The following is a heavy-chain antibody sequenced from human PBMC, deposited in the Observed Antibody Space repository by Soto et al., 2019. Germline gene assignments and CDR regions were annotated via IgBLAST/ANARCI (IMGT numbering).Heavy chain of an antibody. CDR1: GYTFTGYY. J-gene: IGHJ4*02. CDR3: ARALRGQLWLQIFDY. Sequence: ASVKVSCKASGYTFTGYYMHWVRQAPGQGLEWMGWINPNSGGTNYTQKFQGWVTMTRDTSISTAYMELSRLRSDDTAVYYCARALRGQLWLQIFDYWGQGTLVTVSS. V-gene: IGHV1-2*04. D-gene: IGHD5-18*01. CDR2: INPNSGGT.